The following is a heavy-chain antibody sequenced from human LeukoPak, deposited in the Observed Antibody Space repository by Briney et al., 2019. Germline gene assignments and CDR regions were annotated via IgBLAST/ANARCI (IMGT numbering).Heavy chain of an antibody. CDR2: IIPIFGTA. Sequence: SVKLSCKASGGTFSSYAISWVRQAPGQGLEWMGGIIPIFGTANYAQKFQGRVTITADKSTSTAYMELSSPRSEDTAVYYCARGSGTYSINYYYYMDVWGKGTTVTVSS. CDR1: GGTFSSYA. D-gene: IGHD1-26*01. CDR3: ARGSGTYSINYYYYMDV. J-gene: IGHJ6*03. V-gene: IGHV1-69*06.